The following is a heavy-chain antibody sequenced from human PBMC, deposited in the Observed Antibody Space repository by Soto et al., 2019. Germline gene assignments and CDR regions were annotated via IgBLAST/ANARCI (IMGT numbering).Heavy chain of an antibody. Sequence: QVQLQESGPGLVKPSETLSLTCTVSGDSISSYYWSWIRQPPGKGLEWIAYIYYSGSTNYNPTLKSRVIISVDMSKNQFSLKLNSVTAADTAVYYCARRRVYSAYADGFVIWGQGTMVTVSS. CDR2: IYYSGST. V-gene: IGHV4-59*08. CDR3: ARRRVYSAYADGFVI. J-gene: IGHJ3*02. D-gene: IGHD5-12*01. CDR1: GDSISSYY.